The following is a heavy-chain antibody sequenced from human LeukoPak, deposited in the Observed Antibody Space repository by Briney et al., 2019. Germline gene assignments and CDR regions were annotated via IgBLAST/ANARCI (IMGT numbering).Heavy chain of an antibody. J-gene: IGHJ6*03. CDR3: AXVGDYYYYMDV. Sequence: CAXSXFTFDDYAMHWVRQAPGKGLEWVSGISWNSGSIVYADSVKGRFTISRDNAKNSLYLQMNSLRAEETALYYCAXVGDYYYYMDVWGKGTTVTVSS. CDR1: XFTFDDYA. D-gene: IGHD1-26*01. CDR2: ISWNSGSI. V-gene: IGHV3-9*01.